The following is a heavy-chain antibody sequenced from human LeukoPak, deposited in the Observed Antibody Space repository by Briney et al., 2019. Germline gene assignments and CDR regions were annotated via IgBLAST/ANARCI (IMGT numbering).Heavy chain of an antibody. CDR1: GGSISGDY. CDR3: ARDRPGGSSLDY. V-gene: IGHV4-59*01. D-gene: IGHD6-13*01. Sequence: PSETLSLTCTVSGGSISGDYWSWIRQPPGKGLEWIAYIHSSGSTSYNPSLKSQVTISVDTSKNEFSLKLTSVNAADTAVYYCARDRPGGSSLDYWGQGILVTVSS. J-gene: IGHJ4*02. CDR2: IHSSGST.